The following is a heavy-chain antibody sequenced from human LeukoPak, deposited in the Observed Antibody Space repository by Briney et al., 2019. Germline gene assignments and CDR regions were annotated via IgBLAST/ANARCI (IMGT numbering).Heavy chain of an antibody. CDR2: IYCSGST. V-gene: IGHV4-39*07. CDR3: ARKATTGPTKAAFDI. D-gene: IGHD4-17*01. Sequence: PSETPSLTCTVSGGSISSSSYYWGWIRQPPGKGLEWIGSIYCSGSTYYNPSLKSRVTISVDTSKNQFSLKLSSVTAVDTAVYYCARKATTGPTKAAFDIWGQGTMVTVSS. J-gene: IGHJ3*02. CDR1: GGSISSSSYY.